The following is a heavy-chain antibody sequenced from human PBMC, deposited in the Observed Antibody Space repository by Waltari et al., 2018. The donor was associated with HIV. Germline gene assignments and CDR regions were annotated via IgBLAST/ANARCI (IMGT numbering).Heavy chain of an antibody. D-gene: IGHD2-8*01. CDR2: IYYTGTT. CDR3: ARRPRMAAFYLYYGMDV. Sequence: QLQLQQSGPGLVKPSETLSLTCTVSGGSVINSDYYWDFIRQSPGKGLEWIGNIYYTGTTCYNPSLRGRVTMSADLSRNQCSLRLNSVTAADTAIYYCARRPRMAAFYLYYGMDVWGQGTTVTVSS. CDR1: GGSVINSDYY. V-gene: IGHV4-39*01. J-gene: IGHJ6*02.